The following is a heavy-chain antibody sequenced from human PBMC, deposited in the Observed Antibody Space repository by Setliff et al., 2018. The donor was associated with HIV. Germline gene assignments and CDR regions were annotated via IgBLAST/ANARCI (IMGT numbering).Heavy chain of an antibody. CDR1: GPSINIHY. CDR3: AKGAGFYSDYTFDH. Sequence: TSETLSLTCTVSGPSINIHYWSWIRQSPGKGFEWIGYIYSTGSTNYNPSLQSRVTISMVASRNQFSLKVTSVTAADTAVYYCAKGAGFYSDYTFDHWGQGRQVTVSS. J-gene: IGHJ4*02. V-gene: IGHV4-59*11. CDR2: IYSTGST. D-gene: IGHD4-17*01.